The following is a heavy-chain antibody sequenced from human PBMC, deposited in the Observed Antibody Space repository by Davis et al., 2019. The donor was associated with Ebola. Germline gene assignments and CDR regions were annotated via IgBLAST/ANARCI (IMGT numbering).Heavy chain of an antibody. V-gene: IGHV3-7*01. CDR1: GFTFSNYW. Sequence: GESLKISCAASGFTFSNYWMTWVRQSPGKGLQWVGHIREDGATTRSVESVKGRFAISRGNAKNSLFLQMNSLTAEDTALYFCVRDLGYHVFDIWGQGTMVTVSS. D-gene: IGHD3-16*01. CDR3: VRDLGYHVFDI. CDR2: IREDGATT. J-gene: IGHJ3*02.